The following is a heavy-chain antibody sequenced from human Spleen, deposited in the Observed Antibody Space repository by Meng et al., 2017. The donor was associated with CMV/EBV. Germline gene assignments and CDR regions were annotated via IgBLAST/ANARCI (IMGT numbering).Heavy chain of an antibody. Sequence: GESLKISCAASGFTFSSYWMSWVRQAPGKGLEWVANMKQDGSEKYCVDSVKGRFTISRDDAKNSPYLQMNSLRAEDTAVYYCAKDLYDVAGIYFDYWGQGTLVTVSS. D-gene: IGHD6-19*01. CDR3: AKDLYDVAGIYFDY. J-gene: IGHJ4*02. CDR2: MKQDGSEK. V-gene: IGHV3-7*01. CDR1: GFTFSSYW.